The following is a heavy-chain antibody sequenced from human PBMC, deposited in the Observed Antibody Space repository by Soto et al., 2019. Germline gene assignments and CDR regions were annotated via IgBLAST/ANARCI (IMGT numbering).Heavy chain of an antibody. CDR1: GYTFSSYH. V-gene: IGHV1-18*01. CDR2: ISAYNGNT. J-gene: IGHJ5*02. CDR3: ARDSPPFDP. Sequence: QVQLVQSGAEVKKPGASVKVSCKASGYTFSSYHISWVRQAPGQGLEWMGWISAYNGNTNYAQKLQGRVTMTTDTPPRTAYMDLSSLRSDDTAVYYCARDSPPFDPWGQGTLVTVSS.